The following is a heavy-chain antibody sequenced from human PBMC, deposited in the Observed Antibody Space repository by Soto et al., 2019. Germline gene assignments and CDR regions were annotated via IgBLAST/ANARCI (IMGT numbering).Heavy chain of an antibody. Sequence: SGGSLRLSCAASGFTFSSYAMHWVRQAPGKGLEWVAVISYDGSNKYYADSVKGRFTISRDNSKNTLYLQMNSLRAEDTAVYYCARVGRPWGGYYYYGMDVWGQGTTVTVSS. CDR1: GFTFSSYA. V-gene: IGHV3-30-3*01. CDR3: ARVGRPWGGYYYYGMDV. J-gene: IGHJ6*02. CDR2: ISYDGSNK. D-gene: IGHD3-3*01.